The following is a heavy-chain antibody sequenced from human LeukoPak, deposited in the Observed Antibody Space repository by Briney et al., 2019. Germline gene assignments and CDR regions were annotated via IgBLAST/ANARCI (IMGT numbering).Heavy chain of an antibody. Sequence: GGSLRLSCAASGFTFSSYGMHWVRQAPGKGLEWVAFIQYDGSNKYYTDSVKGRFTISRDNSKKTLFLQMNSLRAEDTAVYYCAKKGVGSASTSTLDYWGQGTLVTVSS. D-gene: IGHD6-25*01. J-gene: IGHJ4*02. CDR1: GFTFSSYG. CDR2: IQYDGSNK. V-gene: IGHV3-30*02. CDR3: AKKGVGSASTSTLDY.